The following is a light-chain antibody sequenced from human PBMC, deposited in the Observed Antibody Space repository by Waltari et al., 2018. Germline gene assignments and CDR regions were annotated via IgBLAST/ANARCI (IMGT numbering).Light chain of an antibody. CDR3: CLYAGSFVL. Sequence: QSALTQPRSVSGSPGQSVSISCTGTSSDVVGYNHVSWYQQHPGKAPKFMIYDVSKRPSGVPDRFSGSKSGNTASLTISGLQAEDEADYYCCLYAGSFVLFGGGTKLTVL. V-gene: IGLV2-11*01. J-gene: IGLJ2*01. CDR2: DVS. CDR1: SSDVVGYNH.